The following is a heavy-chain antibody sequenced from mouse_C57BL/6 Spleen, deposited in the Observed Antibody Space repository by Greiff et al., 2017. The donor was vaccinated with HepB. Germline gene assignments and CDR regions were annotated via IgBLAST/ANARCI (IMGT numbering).Heavy chain of an antibody. CDR1: GYSFTDYN. CDR2: INPNYGTT. V-gene: IGHV1-39*01. Sequence: EVQLVESGPELVKPGASVKISCKASGYSFTDYNMNWVKQSNGKSLEWIGVINPNYGTTSYNQKFKGKATLTVDQSSSTAYMQLNSLTSEDSAVYYCARRGYYGSSPWYFDVWGTGTTVTVSS. J-gene: IGHJ1*03. CDR3: ARRGYYGSSPWYFDV. D-gene: IGHD1-1*01.